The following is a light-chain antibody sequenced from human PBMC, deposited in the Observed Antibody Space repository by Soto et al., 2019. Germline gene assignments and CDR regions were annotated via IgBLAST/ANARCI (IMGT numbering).Light chain of an antibody. CDR1: QDIHTW. J-gene: IGKJ2*01. V-gene: IGKV1-5*01. CDR2: DAS. Sequence: DIQMTQSPSTLSASVGDRVTITCRASQDIHTWLAWYQQKPGKAPRVLIHDASDLESGVPSRFSGSGSGTEFTLSISSLQPYDSASYYCEKYNSYPYTFGRGTKLEIK. CDR3: EKYNSYPYT.